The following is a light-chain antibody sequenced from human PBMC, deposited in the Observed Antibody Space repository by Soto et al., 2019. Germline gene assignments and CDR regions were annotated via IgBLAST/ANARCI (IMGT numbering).Light chain of an antibody. Sequence: EIVLTQSPGTLSLSPGERATLSCRASQSISSNYLAWYQQKPGQAPRLLISGASSRATGIPDRFSGSGSGTDFTLTISRLEPEDFALYYCQQYGDSLWTFGQGTKVEIK. CDR2: GAS. J-gene: IGKJ1*01. CDR3: QQYGDSLWT. V-gene: IGKV3-20*01. CDR1: QSISSNY.